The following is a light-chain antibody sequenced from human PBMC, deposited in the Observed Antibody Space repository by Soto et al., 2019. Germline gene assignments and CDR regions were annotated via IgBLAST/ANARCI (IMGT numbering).Light chain of an antibody. CDR2: DDA. V-gene: IGLV3-21*02. J-gene: IGLJ1*01. CDR3: VSYTSSTTYV. Sequence: SYELTQPPSVSVAPGQTATITCGGENLVTKSVHWYQQKPGQAPVLVVHDDADWPSGIPERFSGSKSGSTASLIISGLQAEDEADYYCVSYTSSTTYVFGTGTKLTVL. CDR1: NLVTKS.